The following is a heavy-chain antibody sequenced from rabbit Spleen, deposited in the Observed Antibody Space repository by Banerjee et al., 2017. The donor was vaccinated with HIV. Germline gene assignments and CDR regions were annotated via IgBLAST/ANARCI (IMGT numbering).Heavy chain of an antibody. D-gene: IGHD4-1*01. CDR1: GFSFISNYD. Sequence: QEQLVESGGGLVTPGASLTLTCAASGFSFISNYDMSWVRQAPGKGLEWIGFIYAGNGKNYYASWAKGRFSISSDNAQSTVDLKMTSLTAADTATYFCARAIVPWLGLTRLDLWGPGTLVTVS. J-gene: IGHJ3*01. CDR3: ARAIVPWLGLTRLDL. CDR2: IYAGNGKN. V-gene: IGHV1S45*01.